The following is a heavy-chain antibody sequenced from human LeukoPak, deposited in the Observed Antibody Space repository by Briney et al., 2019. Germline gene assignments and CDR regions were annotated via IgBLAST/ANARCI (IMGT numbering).Heavy chain of an antibody. D-gene: IGHD2-2*02. J-gene: IGHJ6*02. CDR3: ARGCSSTSCYTKDGMDV. CDR1: GYTFTGYY. Sequence: GASVTVSCKASGYTFTGYYMHWVRQAPGQGLEWMGRINPNSGGTNYAQKFQGRVTMTRDTSISTAYMELSRLRSDDTAVYYCARGCSSTSCYTKDGMDVWGQGTTVTVSS. V-gene: IGHV1-2*06. CDR2: INPNSGGT.